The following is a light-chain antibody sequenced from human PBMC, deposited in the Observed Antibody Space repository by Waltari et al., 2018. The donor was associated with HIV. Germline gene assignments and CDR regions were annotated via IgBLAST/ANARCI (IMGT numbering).Light chain of an antibody. Sequence: QSVLTQPPSASGTPGQRVTISCSGRSSNTGSNYVYWYQQRPGTAPKLLIYRNNQRPSGVPDRFSGSKSGTSASLAISGLRSEDEADYYCAAWDDSLLVFGGGTKLTVL. CDR1: SSNTGSNY. CDR2: RNN. J-gene: IGLJ2*01. V-gene: IGLV1-47*01. CDR3: AAWDDSLLV.